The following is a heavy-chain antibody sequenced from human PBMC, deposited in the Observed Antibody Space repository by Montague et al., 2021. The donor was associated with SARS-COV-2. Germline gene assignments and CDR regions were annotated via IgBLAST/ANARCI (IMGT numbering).Heavy chain of an antibody. D-gene: IGHD3-9*01. J-gene: IGHJ6*02. CDR3: ARVYYDISAMDV. Sequence: SETPSLTCTVSGGSVSSDSYYWSWIRQPPGKGLEWIGYFYYSGSTNYNPSLKSRVTISVDTSKNQFSLKLTSVTAADTAVYFCARVYYDISAMDVWGQGTTVTVSS. CDR2: FYYSGST. V-gene: IGHV4-61*01. CDR1: GGSVSSDSYY.